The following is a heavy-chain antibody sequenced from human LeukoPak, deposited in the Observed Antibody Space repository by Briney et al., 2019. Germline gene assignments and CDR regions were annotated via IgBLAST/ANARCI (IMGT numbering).Heavy chain of an antibody. Sequence: NASETLSLTCTVSGGSISSSSYYWGWIRQPPGKGLEWVGSIYYSGSTYYNPSLKGRVAISVDTSKNQFSLKLSSVTAADTAVYYCATLRSITVIVVVSPGLFDYWGQGALVTVSS. CDR3: ATLRSITVIVVVSPGLFDY. D-gene: IGHD3-22*01. J-gene: IGHJ4*02. CDR2: IYYSGST. V-gene: IGHV4-39*01. CDR1: GGSISSSSYY.